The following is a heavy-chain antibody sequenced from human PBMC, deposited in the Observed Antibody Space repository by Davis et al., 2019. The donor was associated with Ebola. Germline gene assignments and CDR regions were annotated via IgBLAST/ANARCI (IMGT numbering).Heavy chain of an antibody. CDR3: AKAIRIAGVVVATLGD. D-gene: IGHD3-22*01. V-gene: IGHV3-30*18. CDR2: ISYDGNYK. Sequence: GESLKISCAASGFTFSSYGMHWVRQAPGKGLQWVAVISYDGNYKYYIDSVKGRFTIFRDNSKNTLYLQMNSLRAEDTAVYYCAKAIRIAGVVVATLGDWGQGTAATVSS. CDR1: GFTFSSYG. J-gene: IGHJ4*02.